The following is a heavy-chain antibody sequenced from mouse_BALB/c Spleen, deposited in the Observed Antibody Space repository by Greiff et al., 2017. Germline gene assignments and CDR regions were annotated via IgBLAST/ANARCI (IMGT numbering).Heavy chain of an antibody. CDR2: ISYDGSI. V-gene: IGHV3-6*02. D-gene: IGHD1-1*01. J-gene: IGHJ2*01. CDR3: AYYYGSSYGHY. CDR1: GYSITSGYY. Sequence: VQLKESGPGLVKPSQSLSLTCSVTGYSITSGYYWIWIRQVPGNKLEWLGYISYDGSINYNPSLKNRISITRDTSKNQFFLKLNSVTTEDTATYYCAYYYGSSYGHYWGQGTTLTVSA.